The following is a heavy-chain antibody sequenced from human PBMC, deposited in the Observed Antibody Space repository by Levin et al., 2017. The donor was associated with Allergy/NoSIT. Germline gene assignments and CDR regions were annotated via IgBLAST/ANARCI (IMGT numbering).Heavy chain of an antibody. CDR2: ISGSGGST. V-gene: IGHV3-23*01. CDR3: AKGDSGLLRFNWFDP. Sequence: GESLKISCAASGFTFSSYAMSWVRQAPGKGLEWVSAISGSGGSTYYADSVKGRFTISRDNSKNTLYLQMNSLRAEDTAVYYCAKGDSGLLRFNWFDPWGQGTLVTVSS. D-gene: IGHD1-26*01. J-gene: IGHJ5*02. CDR1: GFTFSSYA.